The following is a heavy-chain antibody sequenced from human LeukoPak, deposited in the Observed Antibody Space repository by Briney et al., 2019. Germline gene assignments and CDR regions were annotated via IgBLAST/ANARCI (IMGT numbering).Heavy chain of an antibody. D-gene: IGHD3-22*01. J-gene: IGHJ4*02. CDR3: ARTHTYYYDSSGYYYDY. CDR2: IYYSGST. V-gene: IGHV4-61*01. Sequence: SETLSLTCTVSGGSVSSGSYYWSWIRQPPGTGLEWIGYIYYSGSTNYNPSLKSRVTISVDTSKNQFSLKLSSVTAADTAVYYCARTHTYYYDSSGYYYDYWGQGTLVTVSS. CDR1: GGSVSSGSYY.